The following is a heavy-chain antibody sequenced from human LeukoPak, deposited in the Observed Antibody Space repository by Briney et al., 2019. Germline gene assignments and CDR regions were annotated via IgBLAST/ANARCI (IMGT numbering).Heavy chain of an antibody. CDR1: GFPFTSYA. V-gene: IGHV1-3*03. Sequence: GASVKVSCKASGFPFTSYAIHWVRQAPGQRLEWMGWVNADNSNTKYSQEFQGRVTITRDTSASTAYMDLNSLRAEDTAAYYCASLRSSSPRIDYWGQGTLVTVSS. CDR2: VNADNSNT. J-gene: IGHJ4*02. D-gene: IGHD6-13*01. CDR3: ASLRSSSPRIDY.